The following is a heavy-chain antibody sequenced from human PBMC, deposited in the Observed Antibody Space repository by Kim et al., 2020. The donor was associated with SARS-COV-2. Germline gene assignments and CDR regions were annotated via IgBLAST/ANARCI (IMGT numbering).Heavy chain of an antibody. V-gene: IGHV3-23*01. Sequence: GGSLRLSCAASGFTFSSYAMSWVRQAPGKGLEWVSAISGSGGSTYYADSVKGRFTISRDNSKNTLYLQMNSLRAEDTAVYYCAKGESGRPYGSGKDNWFDPWGQGTLVTVSS. CDR1: GFTFSSYA. J-gene: IGHJ5*02. D-gene: IGHD3-10*01. CDR2: ISGSGGST. CDR3: AKGESGRPYGSGKDNWFDP.